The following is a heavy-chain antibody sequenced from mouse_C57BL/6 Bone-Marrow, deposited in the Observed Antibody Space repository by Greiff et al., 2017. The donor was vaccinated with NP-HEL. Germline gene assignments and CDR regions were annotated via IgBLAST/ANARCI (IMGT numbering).Heavy chain of an antibody. CDR1: GYTFTSYG. CDR2: IYPSSGNT. CDR3: AKATGSIYSWFAY. D-gene: IGHD1-1*01. J-gene: IGHJ3*01. Sequence: VQLQQSGAELARPGASVKLSCKASGYTFTSYGISWVKQRTGQGLEWIGEIYPSSGNTYYNAKFKGKATLTADKSSSTAYIELRSLTSEDSAVYFCAKATGSIYSWFAYWGQGTLVTVSA. V-gene: IGHV1-81*01.